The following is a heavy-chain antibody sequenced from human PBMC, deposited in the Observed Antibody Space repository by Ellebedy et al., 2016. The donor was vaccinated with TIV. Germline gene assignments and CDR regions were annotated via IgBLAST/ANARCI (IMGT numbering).Heavy chain of an antibody. CDR1: GFTFSSYA. Sequence: GESLKISCAASGFTFSSYAMSWVRQAPGKGLEWVSAISGSGGSTYYADSVKGRFTISRDDSKNTLYLQMNSLKTEDTAVYYCTTGIQLWLSNGYFDSWGQGTLVTVSS. D-gene: IGHD5-18*01. V-gene: IGHV3-23*01. J-gene: IGHJ4*02. CDR2: ISGSGGST. CDR3: TTGIQLWLSNGYFDS.